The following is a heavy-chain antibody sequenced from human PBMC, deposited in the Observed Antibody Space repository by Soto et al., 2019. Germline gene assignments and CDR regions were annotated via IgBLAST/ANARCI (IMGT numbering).Heavy chain of an antibody. CDR3: ARELRTGVV. V-gene: IGHV3-48*01. Sequence: EVQLVESGGGLVQPGGSLRLSCAASGFTFSSYSMNWVRQAPGKGLEWVSYISSSSSTIYYADSVKGRFTISRDNAKNSLYLQMNSLRAEDTAVYYCARELRTGVVWGQGTTFTVSS. D-gene: IGHD1-1*01. CDR2: ISSSSSTI. J-gene: IGHJ6*02. CDR1: GFTFSSYS.